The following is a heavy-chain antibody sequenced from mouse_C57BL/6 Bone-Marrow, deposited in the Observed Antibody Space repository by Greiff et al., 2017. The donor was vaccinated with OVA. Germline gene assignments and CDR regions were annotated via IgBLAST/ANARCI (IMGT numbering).Heavy chain of an antibody. CDR1: GFTFSSYT. CDR3: ARPLITTVVP. Sequence: EVKVVESGGGLVKPGGSLKLSCAASGFTFSSYTMSWVRQTPEKRLEWVATISGGGGNTYYPDSVKGRFTISRDNAKNTLYLQMSSLRSEDTALYYCARPLITTVVPWGQGTLVTVSA. V-gene: IGHV5-9*01. D-gene: IGHD1-1*01. CDR2: ISGGGGNT. J-gene: IGHJ3*01.